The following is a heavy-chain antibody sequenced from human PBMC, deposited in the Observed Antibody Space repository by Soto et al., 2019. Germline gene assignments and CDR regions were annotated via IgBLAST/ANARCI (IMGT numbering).Heavy chain of an antibody. CDR3: AIGGFTFDT. D-gene: IGHD3-10*01. J-gene: IGHJ4*02. Sequence: QVQLVESGGGVVQPGRSLRLSCAASGLTVSNYGMHWVRHAPGKGLEWVAVTWSDGSNKYYADPVKGRFTISRDNAKNTLYLQMNSLRADDTAVYYCAIGGFTFDTWGQGTLVIVSS. V-gene: IGHV3-33*01. CDR1: GLTVSNYG. CDR2: TWSDGSNK.